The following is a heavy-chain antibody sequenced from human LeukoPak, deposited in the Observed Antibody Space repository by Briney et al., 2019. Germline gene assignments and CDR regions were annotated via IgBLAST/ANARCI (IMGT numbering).Heavy chain of an antibody. CDR1: GFTLSSYE. J-gene: IGHJ4*02. V-gene: IGHV3-21*01. CDR3: AKSVHYDSSGYFY. CDR2: ISSSSSYI. Sequence: GGSLRLSCIVSGFTLSSYEMSWIRQAPGKGLEWVSSISSSSSYIYYADSVKGRFTISRDNSKNTLYLQMNSLRAEDTAVYYCAKSVHYDSSGYFYWGQGTLVTVSS. D-gene: IGHD3-22*01.